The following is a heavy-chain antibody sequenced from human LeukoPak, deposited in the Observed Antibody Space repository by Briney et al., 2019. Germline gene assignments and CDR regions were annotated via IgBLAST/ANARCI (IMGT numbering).Heavy chain of an antibody. Sequence: ASVKVSCKASGYTFTSYDIDWVRQATGQGLEWMGWMNPNSGNTGYAQKFQGRVTMTRNTSISRAHLGLTSLQSEDRAVFYVPRRRSCNHDYWGQGTLVTVSS. J-gene: IGHJ4*02. V-gene: IGHV1-8*01. D-gene: IGHD1-14*01. CDR3: PRRRSCNHDY. CDR1: GYTFTSYD. CDR2: MNPNSGNT.